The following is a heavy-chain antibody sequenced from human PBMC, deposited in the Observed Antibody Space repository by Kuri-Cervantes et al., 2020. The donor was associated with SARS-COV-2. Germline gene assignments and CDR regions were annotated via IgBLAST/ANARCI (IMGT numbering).Heavy chain of an antibody. Sequence: ASVKVSCKASGYTFTGYYMHWVRQAPGQGLEWMGWINPNSGGTNYAQKFQGRVTMTRDTSISTAYMGLSRLRSDDTAVYYCAREGDTAMVRYYYYMDVWGKGTTVTVSS. CDR2: INPNSGGT. V-gene: IGHV1-2*02. CDR1: GYTFTGYY. D-gene: IGHD5-18*01. J-gene: IGHJ6*03. CDR3: AREGDTAMVRYYYYMDV.